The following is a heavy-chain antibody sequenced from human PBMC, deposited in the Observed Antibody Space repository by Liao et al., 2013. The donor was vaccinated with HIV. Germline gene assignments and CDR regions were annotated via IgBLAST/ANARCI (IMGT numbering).Heavy chain of an antibody. CDR3: ARDRRGGPDV. Sequence: QVQLQQWGAGLLKPSETLSLTCAVYGGSFSGYYWTWIRQSPRRGLEWIGYFYSGGSTSYSPSLKSRVTISEDTSKNQFSLKLNSVTAADTAVYYCARDRRGGPDVWGKGTMVTVSS. CDR2: FYSGGST. J-gene: IGHJ6*04. CDR1: GGSFSGYY. V-gene: IGHV4-34*01. D-gene: IGHD3-16*01.